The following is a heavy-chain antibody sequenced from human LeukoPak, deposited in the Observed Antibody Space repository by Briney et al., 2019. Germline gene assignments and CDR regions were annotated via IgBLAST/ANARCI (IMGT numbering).Heavy chain of an antibody. CDR2: INPNSGDT. V-gene: IGHV1-2*06. D-gene: IGHD3-22*01. Sequence: ASVKVSCKASGYIFTDYYIHWVRQAPGQGPEWMGRINPNSGDTDSAQKFQGRVTMTRVTSITTVYMEMRRLTSDDTAVYYCARDGVEYYYDSSGPLPGYYYYMDVWGKGTTVTVSS. J-gene: IGHJ6*03. CDR3: ARDGVEYYYDSSGPLPGYYYYMDV. CDR1: GYIFTDYY.